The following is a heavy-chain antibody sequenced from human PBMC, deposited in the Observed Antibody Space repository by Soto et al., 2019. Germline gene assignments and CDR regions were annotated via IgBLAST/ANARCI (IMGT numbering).Heavy chain of an antibody. V-gene: IGHV1-69*01. Sequence: QVQLVQSGAEVKKPGSSVTVSCQASGGTFNNFAFTWVRQAPGQGLEWLGGIMPVFHTTNIAQTFQDRITVTADDFTTTVYMEMTSLRYDDTAVYYCATATISPVSATLYHYGMDVWGQGTTVTVSS. J-gene: IGHJ6*02. CDR2: IMPVFHTT. CDR3: ATATISPVSATLYHYGMDV. D-gene: IGHD6-25*01. CDR1: GGTFNNFA.